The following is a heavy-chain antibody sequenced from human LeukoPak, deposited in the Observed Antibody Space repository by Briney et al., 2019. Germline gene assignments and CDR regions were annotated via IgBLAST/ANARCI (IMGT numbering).Heavy chain of an antibody. CDR3: AKDGDTMSGTYYYDMDV. Sequence: PGESLRLSCAASGFTFSSYAMHWVRQAPGKGLEWVAVISYDGSNKYYADSVKGRFTISRDNSKNTLYLQMNSLRGEDTAVYYCAKDGDTMSGTYYYDMDVWGKGTTVTIS. CDR1: GFTFSSYA. V-gene: IGHV3-30*04. J-gene: IGHJ6*03. D-gene: IGHD1-26*01. CDR2: ISYDGSNK.